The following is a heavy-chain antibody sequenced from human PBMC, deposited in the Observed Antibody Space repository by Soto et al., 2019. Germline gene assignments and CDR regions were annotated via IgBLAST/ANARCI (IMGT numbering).Heavy chain of an antibody. CDR1: GYTFTSYY. CDR3: ARQGIVVVPAAMNYYYGMDV. CDR2: INPSGGST. Sequence: ASVKVSCKASGYTFTSYYMHWVRQAPGQGLEWMGIINPSGGSTSYAQKFQGRVTMTRDTSTSTVYTELSSLRSEDTAVYYCARQGIVVVPAAMNYYYGMDVWGQGTTVTVSS. D-gene: IGHD2-2*01. J-gene: IGHJ6*02. V-gene: IGHV1-46*01.